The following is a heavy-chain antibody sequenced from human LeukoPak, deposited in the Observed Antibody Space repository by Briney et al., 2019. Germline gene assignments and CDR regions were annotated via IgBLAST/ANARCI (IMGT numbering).Heavy chain of an antibody. CDR3: ASAEALPHHYGPGLDY. J-gene: IGHJ4*02. CDR1: GGSISSSSYY. Sequence: PSETLSLTCTVSGGSISSSSYYWGWIRQPPGKGLEWIGSIYYSGSTYYNPSLKSRVTISVDTSKNQFSLKLSSVTAADTAVYYCASAEALPHHYGPGLDYWGQGTLVTVSS. CDR2: IYYSGST. V-gene: IGHV4-39*07. D-gene: IGHD3-10*01.